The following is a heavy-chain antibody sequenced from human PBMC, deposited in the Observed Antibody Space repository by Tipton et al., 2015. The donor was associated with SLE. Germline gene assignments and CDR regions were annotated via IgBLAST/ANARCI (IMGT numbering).Heavy chain of an antibody. V-gene: IGHV4-34*01. J-gene: IGHJ4*02. CDR1: GGSFSGYY. CDR3: ARGARGYSYGSDEDFDS. D-gene: IGHD5-18*01. Sequence: TLSLTCAVYGGSFSGYYWSWIRQPPGKGLEWVGTVYYTGNTFYNPSLKSRVTISVDRSKNQFSLNLRSVTAADTAVYYCARGARGYSYGSDEDFDSWGQGILVTVSS. CDR2: VYYTGNT.